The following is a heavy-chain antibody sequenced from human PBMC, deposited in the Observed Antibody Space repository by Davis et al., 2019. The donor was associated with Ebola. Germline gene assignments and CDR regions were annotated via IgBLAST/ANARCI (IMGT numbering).Heavy chain of an antibody. CDR2: IKQDGSEK. CDR1: GFTFDDYT. Sequence: GGSLRLSCAASGFTFDDYTMHWVRQAPGKGLEWVANIKQDGSEKYYVDSVKGRFTISRDNAKNSLYLQMNSLRAEDTAVYYCASYVAVAGFIYWGQGTLVTVSS. J-gene: IGHJ4*02. D-gene: IGHD6-19*01. CDR3: ASYVAVAGFIY. V-gene: IGHV3-7*03.